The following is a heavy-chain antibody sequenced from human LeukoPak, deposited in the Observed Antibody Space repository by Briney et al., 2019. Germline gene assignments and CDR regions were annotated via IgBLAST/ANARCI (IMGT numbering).Heavy chain of an antibody. CDR1: GGTFSSYA. V-gene: IGHV1-69*05. Sequence: GASVKVSCKASGGTFSSYAISWVRQAPGQGLEWMGGIIPIFGTANYAQKFQGRVTITTDESTSTAYMEPSSLRSEDTAVYYCARGGYYGSGYDWFDPWGQGTLVTVSS. CDR2: IIPIFGTA. D-gene: IGHD3-10*01. J-gene: IGHJ5*02. CDR3: ARGGYYGSGYDWFDP.